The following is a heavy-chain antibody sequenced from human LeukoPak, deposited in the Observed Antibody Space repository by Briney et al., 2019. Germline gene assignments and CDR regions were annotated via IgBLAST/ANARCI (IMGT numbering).Heavy chain of an antibody. V-gene: IGHV3-23*01. CDR1: GFIFDDYA. CDR2: ITGSSGVT. Sequence: GGSLRLSCAGSGFIFDDYAINWVRQAPGMGLEWVSAITGSSGVTFYTDSVKGRFTISRDNSKNMVYLQMSSLRAEDTAVYYCARYCSGSSCYEGGAFDIWGQGTMVTVSS. D-gene: IGHD2-15*01. CDR3: ARYCSGSSCYEGGAFDI. J-gene: IGHJ3*02.